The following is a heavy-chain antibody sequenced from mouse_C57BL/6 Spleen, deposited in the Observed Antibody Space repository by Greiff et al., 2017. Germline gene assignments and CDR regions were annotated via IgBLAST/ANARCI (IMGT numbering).Heavy chain of an antibody. CDR2: IDPANGNT. J-gene: IGHJ3*01. CDR1: GFNIKNTY. CDR3: AREDYGSSYWFAY. D-gene: IGHD1-1*01. Sequence: VQLKESVAELVRPGASVKLSCTASGFNIKNTYMHWVKQRPEQGLEWIGRIDPANGNTKYAPKFQGKATITADTSSNTAYLQLSSLTSEDTAIYYCAREDYGSSYWFAYWGQGTLVTVSA. V-gene: IGHV14-3*01.